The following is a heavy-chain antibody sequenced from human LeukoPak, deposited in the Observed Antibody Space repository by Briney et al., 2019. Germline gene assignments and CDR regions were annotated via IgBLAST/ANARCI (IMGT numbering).Heavy chain of an antibody. D-gene: IGHD2-2*01. CDR3: AREGHQLLLPTSNWFDP. CDR2: IIPIFGTA. V-gene: IGHV1-69*13. CDR1: GGTFSSYA. Sequence: SVKVSCKASGGTFSSYAISWVRQAPGQGLEWMGGIIPIFGTANYAQKFQGRVTITADESTSTAYMELSSLRSEDTAVYYCAREGHQLLLPTSNWFDPWGQGTLVTVSS. J-gene: IGHJ5*02.